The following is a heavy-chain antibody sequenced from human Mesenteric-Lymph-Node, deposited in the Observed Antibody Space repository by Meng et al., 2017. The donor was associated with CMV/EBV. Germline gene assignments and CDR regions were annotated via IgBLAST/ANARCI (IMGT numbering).Heavy chain of an antibody. D-gene: IGHD3-10*01. J-gene: IGHJ3*01. Sequence: GGSLKISCQGSGYNFTNHWIGWVRQKPGKGLEWMAIIYPDDSDTRYSPPFHGQVTISVDKSITTAYLQWSSLKASDTAIYYCARQIVVAGVVTTNEAFDFWGPGTMVTVSS. CDR2: IYPDDSDT. CDR3: ARQIVVAGVVTTNEAFDF. V-gene: IGHV5-51*01. CDR1: GYNFTNHW.